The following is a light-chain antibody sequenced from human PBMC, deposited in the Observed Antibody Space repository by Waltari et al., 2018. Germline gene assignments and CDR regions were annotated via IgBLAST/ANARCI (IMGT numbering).Light chain of an antibody. J-gene: IGKJ1*01. V-gene: IGKV3-20*01. CDR1: QSVSRS. CDR3: QHYVRLPAT. CDR2: GAS. Sequence: IVLTQSPGTLSLSPGERDTLSCRACQSVSRSLAWYQQKPGQAPKLLIYGASTRATGIPDRFTGSGSGTDFSLTISSLEPEDFAIYFCQHYVRLPATFGQGTKVEIK.